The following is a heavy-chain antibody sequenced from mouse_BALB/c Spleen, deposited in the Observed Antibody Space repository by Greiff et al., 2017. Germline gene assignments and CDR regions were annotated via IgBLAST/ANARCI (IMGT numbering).Heavy chain of an antibody. CDR1: GFTFSSYA. CDR3: ARAYYGNYYFDY. CDR2: ISSGGSYT. Sequence: EVKVEESGGGLVKPGGSLKLSCAASGFTFSSYAMSWVRQSPEKRLEWVAEISSGGSYTYYPDTVTGRFTISRDNAKNTLYLEMSSLRSEDTAMYYCARAYYGNYYFDYWGQGTTLTVSS. D-gene: IGHD2-10*01. V-gene: IGHV5-9-4*01. J-gene: IGHJ2*01.